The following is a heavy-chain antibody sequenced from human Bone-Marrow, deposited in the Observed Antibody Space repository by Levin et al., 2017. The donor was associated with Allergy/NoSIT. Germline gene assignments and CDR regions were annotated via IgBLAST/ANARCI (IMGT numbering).Heavy chain of an antibody. V-gene: IGHV1-69*13. J-gene: IGHJ5*02. CDR1: GGTFSSYA. Sequence: GASVKVSCKASGGTFSSYAISWVRQAPGQGLEWMGGIIPIFGTANYAQKFQGRVTITADESTSTAYMELSSLRSEDTAVYYCARVRDCSSTSCYGWENNNWFDPWGQGTLVTVSS. CDR2: IIPIFGTA. D-gene: IGHD2-2*01. CDR3: ARVRDCSSTSCYGWENNNWFDP.